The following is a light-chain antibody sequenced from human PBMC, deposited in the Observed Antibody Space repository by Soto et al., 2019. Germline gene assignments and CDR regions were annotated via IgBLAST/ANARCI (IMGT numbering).Light chain of an antibody. CDR3: QSYDSSLSGFVV. V-gene: IGLV1-40*01. Sequence: QSVLTQPPSVSGAPGQRVTISCSGSTSNIGAHYDVHWYQQLPGTAPKLLIYGITNRPSGVPDRFSGSKSGTSASLAITGLQAEDEADYYCQSYDSSLSGFVVFGGGTQLTVL. CDR2: GIT. CDR1: TSNIGAHYD. J-gene: IGLJ2*01.